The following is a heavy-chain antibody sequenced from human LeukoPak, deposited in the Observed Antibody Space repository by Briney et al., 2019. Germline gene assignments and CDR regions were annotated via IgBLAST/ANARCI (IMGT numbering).Heavy chain of an antibody. CDR3: AREPPEYQLLYYYYYMDV. CDR2: IYTSGST. J-gene: IGHJ6*03. D-gene: IGHD2-2*01. CDR1: GGSISSYY. Sequence: NPSETLSLTCTVSGGSISSYYWSWIRQPAGKGLEWIGRIYTSGSTNYNPSLKSRVTMSVDTSKNQFSLKLSSVTAADTAVYYCAREPPEYQLLYYYYYMDVWGKGTTVTISS. V-gene: IGHV4-4*07.